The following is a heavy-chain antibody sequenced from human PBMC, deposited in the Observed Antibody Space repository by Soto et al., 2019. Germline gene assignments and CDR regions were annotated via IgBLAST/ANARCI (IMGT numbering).Heavy chain of an antibody. Sequence: LSLTCAVDGGSFSGYYWSWIRQPPGKGLEWIGEINHSGSTNYNPSLKSRVTISVDTSKNQFSLKLSSVTAADTAVYYCARVGTPGYSYGRGGYMDVWGKGTTVTVSS. D-gene: IGHD5-18*01. CDR1: GGSFSGYY. V-gene: IGHV4-34*01. CDR2: INHSGST. CDR3: ARVGTPGYSYGRGGYMDV. J-gene: IGHJ6*03.